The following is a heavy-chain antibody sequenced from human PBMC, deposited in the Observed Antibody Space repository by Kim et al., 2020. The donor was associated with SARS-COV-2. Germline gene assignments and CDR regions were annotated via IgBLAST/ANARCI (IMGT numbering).Heavy chain of an antibody. CDR1: GGSFSGYY. Sequence: SETLSLTCAVYGGSFSGYYWSWIRQPPGKGLEWIGEINHSGSTNYNPSLKSRVTISVDTSKNQFSLKLSSVTAADTAVYYCARGIRYSSSWYPNWGQGTLVTVSS. CDR2: INHSGST. J-gene: IGHJ4*02. D-gene: IGHD6-13*01. CDR3: ARGIRYSSSWYPN. V-gene: IGHV4-34*01.